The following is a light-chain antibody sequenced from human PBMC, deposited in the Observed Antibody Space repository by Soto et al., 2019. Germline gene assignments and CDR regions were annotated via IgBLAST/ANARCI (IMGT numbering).Light chain of an antibody. CDR3: QPYGTPLT. CDR2: GAC. V-gene: IGKV3-20*01. J-gene: IGKJ5*01. Sequence: IVLTQSPGTLSLSPGERATLSCRASQSVSSSYLALYQQKPCQAPALLIYGACSRATGIPEMFGGIGSGTDFTITISRLAPEDFAVYYCQPYGTPLTFGPGTRLEIK. CDR1: QSVSSSY.